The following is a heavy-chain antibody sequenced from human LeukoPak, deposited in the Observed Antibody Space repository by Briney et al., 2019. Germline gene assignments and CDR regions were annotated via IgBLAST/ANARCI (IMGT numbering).Heavy chain of an antibody. CDR3: AKVSRGVVVPSNMDV. Sequence: GGSLRLSCAASGFSFSGYGMHWVRQAPGKGLEWVAFIRSDGSNHYYADSVKGRFTVSRDNSKNALYLQMNSLRAEDTAVYYCAKVSRGVVVPSNMDVWGKGTTVTVSS. D-gene: IGHD2-2*01. J-gene: IGHJ6*03. CDR2: IRSDGSNH. V-gene: IGHV3-30*02. CDR1: GFSFSGYG.